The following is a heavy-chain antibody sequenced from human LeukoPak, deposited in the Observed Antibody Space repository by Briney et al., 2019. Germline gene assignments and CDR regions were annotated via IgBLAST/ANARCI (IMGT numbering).Heavy chain of an antibody. Sequence: GASVKVSCKASGYTFTGYYMHWVRQAPGQGLEWMGWINPNNGGTNYAQKFQGRVTTTRDTSISTAYMELSRLTSDDTAVYYCARSIVGATAFDYWGQGTLVTVSS. V-gene: IGHV1-2*02. CDR1: GYTFTGYY. CDR2: INPNNGGT. J-gene: IGHJ4*02. CDR3: ARSIVGATAFDY. D-gene: IGHD1-26*01.